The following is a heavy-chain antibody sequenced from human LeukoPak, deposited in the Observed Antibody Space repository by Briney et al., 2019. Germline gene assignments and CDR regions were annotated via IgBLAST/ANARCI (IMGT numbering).Heavy chain of an antibody. CDR3: AKKGLSYGLAEFDY. Sequence: PGGSLRLSCAACGFTFSSYGMHWVRQAPGKGLEWVAFIRYDGSNKYYADSVKGRFTISRDNSKNTLYLQMNSLRAEHTAVYYCAKKGLSYGLAEFDYWSQGSLVTVSS. CDR2: IRYDGSNK. J-gene: IGHJ4*02. V-gene: IGHV3-30*02. D-gene: IGHD5-18*01. CDR1: GFTFSSYG.